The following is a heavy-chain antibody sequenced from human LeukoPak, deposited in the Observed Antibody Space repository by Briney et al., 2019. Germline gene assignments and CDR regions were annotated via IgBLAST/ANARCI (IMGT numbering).Heavy chain of an antibody. D-gene: IGHD2-15*01. Sequence: ASVKVSCKASGYTFTSYDINWVRQATGQGLEWMGWMNPNSGNTGYAQKFQGRVIMTRDTSISTVYMELSSLRSEDTAVYYCARDREGYCSGGSCYGLWGQGTLVTVSS. CDR2: MNPNSGNT. CDR1: GYTFTSYD. CDR3: ARDREGYCSGGSCYGL. J-gene: IGHJ4*02. V-gene: IGHV1-8*01.